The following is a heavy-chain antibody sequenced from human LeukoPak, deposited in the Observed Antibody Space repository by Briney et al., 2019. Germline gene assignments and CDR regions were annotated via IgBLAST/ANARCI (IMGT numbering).Heavy chain of an antibody. CDR2: IYSGGST. Sequence: QTGGSLRLSCAASGFTVSSNYMSWVRQAPGKGLEWVSVIYSGGSTYYADSVKGRFTISRDNSKNTLYLQMNSLRAEDTAVYYCARAGILWFGDPYYFDYWGQGTLVTVSS. V-gene: IGHV3-53*01. CDR1: GFTVSSNY. J-gene: IGHJ4*02. D-gene: IGHD3-10*01. CDR3: ARAGILWFGDPYYFDY.